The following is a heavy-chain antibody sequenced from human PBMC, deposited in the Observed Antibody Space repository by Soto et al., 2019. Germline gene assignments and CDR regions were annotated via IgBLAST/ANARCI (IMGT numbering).Heavy chain of an antibody. V-gene: IGHV3-30*03. CDR1: GFTFSSYF. D-gene: IGHD2-21*01. CDR2: ISFDGNSE. CDR3: ARSIHREIPSFDY. Sequence: PGGSLRLSCTASGFTFSSYFMNWVRQAPGKGLEWVALISFDGNSEYYADSVKGRLTISRDTSKNTLYLQMISLRGEDTAVYYGARSIHREIPSFDYWGQGTLVTVSS. J-gene: IGHJ4*02.